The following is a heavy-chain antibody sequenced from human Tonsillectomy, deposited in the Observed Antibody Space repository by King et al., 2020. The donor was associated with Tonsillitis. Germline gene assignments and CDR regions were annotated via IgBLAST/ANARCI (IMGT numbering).Heavy chain of an antibody. CDR3: ARTYSSVWYETLKYYFDY. Sequence: QLVQSGAEVKKPGASVKVSCKASGYTFTSYGISWVRQAPGQGLEWMGWISAYNGNTNYAQKLQGRVTMTTDTSTSTAYMELRSLRSDDTAVYYCARTYSSVWYETLKYYFDYWGQGTLVTVSS. D-gene: IGHD6-19*01. CDR1: GYTFTSYG. J-gene: IGHJ4*02. CDR2: ISAYNGNT. V-gene: IGHV1-18*04.